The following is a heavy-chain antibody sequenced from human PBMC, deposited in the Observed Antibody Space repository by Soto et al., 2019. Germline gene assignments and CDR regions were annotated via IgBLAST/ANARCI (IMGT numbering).Heavy chain of an antibody. CDR3: ARVFGFGGMDV. J-gene: IGHJ6*02. Sequence: QVQLQESGPGLVKPSQTLSLTCTVSGGSISSGGYYWSWIRQHPGKGLEWIGYIYYSGSTYYNPSLKSRVTSSLXTSKNQFSLKLSSVTAADTAVYYCARVFGFGGMDVWGQGTTVTVSS. CDR1: GGSISSGGYY. D-gene: IGHD3-10*01. V-gene: IGHV4-31*03. CDR2: IYYSGST.